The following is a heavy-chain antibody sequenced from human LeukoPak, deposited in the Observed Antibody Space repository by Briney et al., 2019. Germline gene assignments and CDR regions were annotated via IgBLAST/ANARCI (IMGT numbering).Heavy chain of an antibody. Sequence: PSETLSLTCTVSGGSISSYYWSWIRQPAGKGLEWIGRIYTSGSTNYNPSLKSRVTMSVDTSKNQSSLKLSSVTAADTAVYYCARDGSGCSGGSCYSALNWFDPWGQGTLVTVSS. CDR3: ARDGSGCSGGSCYSALNWFDP. CDR2: IYTSGST. V-gene: IGHV4-4*07. J-gene: IGHJ5*02. D-gene: IGHD2-15*01. CDR1: GGSISSYY.